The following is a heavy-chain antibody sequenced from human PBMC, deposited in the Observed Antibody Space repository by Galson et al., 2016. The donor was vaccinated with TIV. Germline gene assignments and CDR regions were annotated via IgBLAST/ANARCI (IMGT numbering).Heavy chain of an antibody. CDR1: GYTFTNYG. J-gene: IGHJ5*02. V-gene: IGHV1-18*01. CDR3: ARDWDGSVNWFDP. Sequence: SVKVSCKASGYTFTNYGMSWVRQAPGQGPEWMGWIRTSNGDTNRARKFQERVTLTRDTSTTTAYMELMRLRFDDTAAYYCARDWDGSVNWFDPWGQGTLVTVSS. D-gene: IGHD1-1*01. CDR2: IRTSNGDT.